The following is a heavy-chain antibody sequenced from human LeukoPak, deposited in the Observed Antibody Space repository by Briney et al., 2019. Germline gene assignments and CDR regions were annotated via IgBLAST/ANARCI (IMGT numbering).Heavy chain of an antibody. V-gene: IGHV3-23*01. D-gene: IGHD3-10*01. CDR3: ARESYYYGSGSYRGDWFDP. J-gene: IGHJ5*02. CDR2: IRGSGYTT. CDR1: GFTFSNYA. Sequence: GGSLRLSCAASGFTFSNYAMSWVRQAPGKGLEWVSAIRGSGYTTYYAGSVKGRFTISRDNSKNTLYLQMNSLRAEDTAVYYCARESYYYGSGSYRGDWFDPWGQGTLVTVSS.